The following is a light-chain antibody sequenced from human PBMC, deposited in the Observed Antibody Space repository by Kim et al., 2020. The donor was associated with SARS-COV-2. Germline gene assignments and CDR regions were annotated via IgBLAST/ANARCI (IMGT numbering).Light chain of an antibody. CDR2: GNS. Sequence: TVTIASPGSDSNIGAGYDVHWYQQLPDTAPKLLIFGNSNRPSGVPDRFSGSKSGTSASLAITGLQAEDEADYYCQSYDSSLSGSVFGGGTKLTVL. J-gene: IGLJ2*01. CDR1: DSNIGAGYD. V-gene: IGLV1-40*01. CDR3: QSYDSSLSGSV.